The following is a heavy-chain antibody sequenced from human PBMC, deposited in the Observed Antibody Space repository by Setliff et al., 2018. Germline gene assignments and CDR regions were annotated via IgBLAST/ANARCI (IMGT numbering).Heavy chain of an antibody. V-gene: IGHV1-18*01. CDR1: GYTFSDYG. D-gene: IGHD3-10*01. CDR3: LFWLAESASDF. CDR2: ISPYTGNT. Sequence: ASVKVSCKASGYTFSDYGISWVRQAPGQGLEWMGWISPYTGNTFYAPQFQGRVIMTTDTSTNTAYMELRSLRSDDTAMYYCLFWLAESASDFWGQGTPVTVSS. J-gene: IGHJ4*02.